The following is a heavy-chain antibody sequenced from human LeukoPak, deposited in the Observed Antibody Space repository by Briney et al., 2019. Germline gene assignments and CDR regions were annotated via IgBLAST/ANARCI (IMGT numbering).Heavy chain of an antibody. CDR1: GGSISSYY. CDR2: IYYSGST. J-gene: IGHJ5*02. CDR3: ARHNSRYPFDP. D-gene: IGHD1-1*01. Sequence: SETLSLTCTVSGGSISSYYWSWIRQPPGKGLEWIGYIYYSGSTNYNPSFKSRVTISVDTSKNQFSLKLSSVTAADTAVYYCARHNSRYPFDPWGQGTLVTVSS. V-gene: IGHV4-59*01.